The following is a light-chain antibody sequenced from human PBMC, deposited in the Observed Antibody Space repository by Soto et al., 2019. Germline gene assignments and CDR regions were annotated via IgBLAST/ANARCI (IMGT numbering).Light chain of an antibody. CDR3: QKYNSAPRT. CDR2: AAS. Sequence: DIQMTQSPSSLSASVGDRVTITCRASQGISNYLAWYQQKPGKVPKRLIYAASTLQSGVPSRFSGRGSGTDFTLTISGLQPEDVATYYCQKYNSAPRTFGPGTKVDIK. V-gene: IGKV1-27*01. J-gene: IGKJ3*01. CDR1: QGISNY.